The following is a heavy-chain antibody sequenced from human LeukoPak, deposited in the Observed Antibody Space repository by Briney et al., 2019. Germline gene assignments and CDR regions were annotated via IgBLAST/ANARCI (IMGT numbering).Heavy chain of an antibody. CDR1: GFTFSSFS. D-gene: IGHD6-19*01. V-gene: IGHV3-30*03. CDR2: ISYDGSNK. CDR3: ARDGPVIGSSGWHAAFDI. J-gene: IGHJ3*02. Sequence: PGGSLRLSCAATGFTFSSFSMHWVRQAPGKGLEWVAVISYDGSNKYYADSVKGRFTISRDNAKNSLYLQMNSLRDEDTAVYYCARDGPVIGSSGWHAAFDIWGQGTMVTVSS.